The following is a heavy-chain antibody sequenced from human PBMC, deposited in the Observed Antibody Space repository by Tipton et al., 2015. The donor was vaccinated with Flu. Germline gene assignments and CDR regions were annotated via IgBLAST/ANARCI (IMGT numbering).Heavy chain of an antibody. J-gene: IGHJ4*02. CDR3: ARLGLPDY. V-gene: IGHV3-7*01. CDR1: GFTFGSYW. CDR2: INQDGSKK. D-gene: IGHD3-16*01. Sequence: GSLRLSCAASGFTFGSYWMSWVRQAPGKGLEWVANINQDGSKKYFVDSVKGRFTISRDNAKNSLFLQMTSLRAEDTAVYFCARLGLPDYWGQGTLVTVSS.